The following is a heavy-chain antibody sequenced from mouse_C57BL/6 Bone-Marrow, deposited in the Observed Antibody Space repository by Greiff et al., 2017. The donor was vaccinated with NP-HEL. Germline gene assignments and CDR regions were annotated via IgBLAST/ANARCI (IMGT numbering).Heavy chain of an antibody. CDR1: GYSITSDY. V-gene: IGHV3-8*01. CDR3: ARSYGKEGYWYFDV. J-gene: IGHJ1*03. Sequence: VQLQQSGPGLAKPSQTLSLTCSVTGYSITSDYWNWIRKFPGHKLEYMGYISYSGSTYYNPSLKSRISITRDTSKNQYYLQLNSVTTEDTATYYCARSYGKEGYWYFDVWGTGTTVTVSS. CDR2: ISYSGST. D-gene: IGHD2-1*01.